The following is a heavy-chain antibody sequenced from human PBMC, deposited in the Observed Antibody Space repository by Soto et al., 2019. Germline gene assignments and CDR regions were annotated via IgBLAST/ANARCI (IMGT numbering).Heavy chain of an antibody. J-gene: IGHJ5*02. D-gene: IGHD1-26*01. V-gene: IGHV4-59*01. CDR2: IYYSGST. Sequence: QVQLQESGPGLVKPSETLSLTCTVSGGSISSYYWSWIRQPPGKGLEWIGYIYYSGSTNYNPSLKSRVTISVYTSKNQFSLKLRSVTAADTAIRYCASQLIGSSVRFDPWGQGTLATVSS. CDR1: GGSISSYY. CDR3: ASQLIGSSVRFDP.